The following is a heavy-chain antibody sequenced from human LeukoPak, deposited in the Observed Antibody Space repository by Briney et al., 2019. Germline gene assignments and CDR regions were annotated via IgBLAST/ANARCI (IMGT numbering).Heavy chain of an antibody. CDR1: GGTFSSYA. J-gene: IGHJ5*02. Sequence: ASVKVSCKASGGTFSSYAISWVRQAPGQGLEWMGGIIPIFGTANYAQKFQGRVTITADESTSTAYMELSSLRSEDTAVYCCAREVRVTSLPEPNWFDPWGQGTLVTVSS. CDR3: AREVRVTSLPEPNWFDP. V-gene: IGHV1-69*13. D-gene: IGHD5-18*01. CDR2: IIPIFGTA.